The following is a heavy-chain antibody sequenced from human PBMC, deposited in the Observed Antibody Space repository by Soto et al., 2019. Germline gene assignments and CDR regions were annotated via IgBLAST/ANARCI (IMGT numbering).Heavy chain of an antibody. Sequence: QLHLRESGPGLVKLSETLCLTCTVSGGSITSSSYYWGWIGQPPGKELEWIGRVYYRGSTYYKPSLKSRVTISVDTSKNQFSLKLSSVTAADTAVYYCATQEVGGSYVYTFDPWGQGTLVTVSS. J-gene: IGHJ5*02. V-gene: IGHV4-39*01. CDR1: GGSITSSSYY. CDR3: ATQEVGGSYVYTFDP. D-gene: IGHD1-26*01. CDR2: VYYRGST.